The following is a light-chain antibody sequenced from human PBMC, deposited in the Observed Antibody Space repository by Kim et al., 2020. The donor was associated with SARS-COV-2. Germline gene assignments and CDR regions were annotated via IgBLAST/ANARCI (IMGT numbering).Light chain of an antibody. Sequence: GQKGTVTCSGSNSNIGSNTVNWYQQVPGAAPHHRLYRNDHRPSGVPDRVSGSRSGKSASLASSGLQSEDEAVYYCAAWDDRLNGWVCGGGTQLNVL. CDR3: AAWDDRLNGWV. V-gene: IGLV1-44*01. CDR1: NSNIGSNT. J-gene: IGLJ3*02. CDR2: RND.